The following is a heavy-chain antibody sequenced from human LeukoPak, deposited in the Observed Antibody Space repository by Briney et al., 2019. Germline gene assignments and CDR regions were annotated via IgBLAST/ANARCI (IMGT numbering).Heavy chain of an antibody. CDR2: ISSSSSYI. Sequence: GGSLRLSCAASGFTFSSYTMNWVRQAPGKGLEWVSSISSSSSYIYYAGSVKGRFAIARDNAKNSLYLQMSSLRAEDTAMYYCAFGDLGSAGWGQGTLVTVSS. V-gene: IGHV3-21*01. CDR3: AFGDLGSAG. D-gene: IGHD4-17*01. CDR1: GFTFSSYT. J-gene: IGHJ4*02.